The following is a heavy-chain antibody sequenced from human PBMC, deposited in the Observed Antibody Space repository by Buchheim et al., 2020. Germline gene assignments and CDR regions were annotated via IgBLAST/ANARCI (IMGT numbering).Heavy chain of an antibody. D-gene: IGHD1-26*01. Sequence: QVQLQESGPGLLKPSETLSLTCSVAGDSISTYYWSWIRQSPGKGLEWIGYTHSGGSINYNPSLQSRVTISTDTSKNQFSLVLSSVTAADTAVYYCARDRSHTHGRCFGFWGQ. CDR2: THSGGSI. V-gene: IGHV4-4*08. CDR1: GDSISTYY. CDR3: ARDRSHTHGRCFGF. J-gene: IGHJ4*02.